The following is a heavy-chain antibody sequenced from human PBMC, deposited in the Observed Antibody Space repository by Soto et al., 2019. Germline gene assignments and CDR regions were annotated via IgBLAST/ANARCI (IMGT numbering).Heavy chain of an antibody. CDR3: ARHPYSYGVYYYYRLDV. D-gene: IGHD5-18*01. V-gene: IGHV4-39*01. Sequence: PSETLSLTCTVSGGSISSSSYYWGWIRQPPGKGLEWIGSIYYSGSTYYNPSLKSRVTISVDTSKNQFSLKLSSVTAADTAVYYCARHPYSYGVYYYYRLDVWGQGTTVTVSS. J-gene: IGHJ6*02. CDR1: GGSISSSSYY. CDR2: IYYSGST.